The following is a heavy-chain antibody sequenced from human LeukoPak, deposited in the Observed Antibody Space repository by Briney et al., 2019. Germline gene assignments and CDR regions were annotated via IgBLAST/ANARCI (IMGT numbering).Heavy chain of an antibody. J-gene: IGHJ4*02. CDR3: AKDLDRVSSWELFDY. V-gene: IGHV3-23*01. Sequence: PGGSLRLSCAASGFTFSTYAMNWVRQAPGKRLEWVSSITGSGRDTYYAGSVKGRITISRDNSRNTLYLQMNSLRAEDTAVYYCAKDLDRVSSWELFDYWGQGTLVTVSS. CDR1: GFTFSTYA. D-gene: IGHD6-13*01. CDR2: ITGSGRDT.